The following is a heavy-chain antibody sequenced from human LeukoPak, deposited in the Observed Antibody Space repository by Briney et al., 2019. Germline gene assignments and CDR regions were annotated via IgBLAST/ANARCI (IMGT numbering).Heavy chain of an antibody. D-gene: IGHD1-26*01. CDR3: AKGTSPWELLFGY. Sequence: GGSLRLSCAASGSTFDDYAMHWVRQAPGKGVEWVSLISGDGCRTYYEDSVKGRFAISRDNSKNSLYLQMNSLRTEDTALYSCAKGTSPWELLFGYWGQGTLVTVSS. CDR2: ISGDGCRT. CDR1: GSTFDDYA. V-gene: IGHV3-43*02. J-gene: IGHJ4*02.